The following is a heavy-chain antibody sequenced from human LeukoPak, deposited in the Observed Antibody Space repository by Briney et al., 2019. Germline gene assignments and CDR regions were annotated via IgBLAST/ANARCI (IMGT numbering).Heavy chain of an antibody. Sequence: ASVKVSCKASGGTFSSYAISWVRQAPGQGLERMGGIIPIFGTANYAQKFQGRVTITADESTSTAYMELSSLRSEDTAVYYCARDRRYDSSGYQPFGHYYGMDVWGQGTTVTVSS. CDR2: IIPIFGTA. D-gene: IGHD3-22*01. J-gene: IGHJ6*02. CDR1: GGTFSSYA. V-gene: IGHV1-69*13. CDR3: ARDRRYDSSGYQPFGHYYGMDV.